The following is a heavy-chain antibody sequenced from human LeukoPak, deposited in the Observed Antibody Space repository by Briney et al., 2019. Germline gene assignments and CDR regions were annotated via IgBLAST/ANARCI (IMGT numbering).Heavy chain of an antibody. CDR3: AKGSAVSRPYYFDY. CDR2: ISGDGGST. Sequence: PGGSLRLSCTASGFTFSSFTMSWVRQAPGKGLEWVSAISGDGGSTYYADSVKGGFTFSRDNSKNTLYLEMASLRAEDTAVYYCAKGSAVSRPYYFDYWGQGTLVTVSS. J-gene: IGHJ4*02. CDR1: GFTFSSFT. V-gene: IGHV3-23*01. D-gene: IGHD6-13*01.